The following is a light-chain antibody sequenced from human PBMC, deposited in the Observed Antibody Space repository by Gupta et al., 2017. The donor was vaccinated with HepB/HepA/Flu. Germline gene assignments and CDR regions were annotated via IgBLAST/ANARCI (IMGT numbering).Light chain of an antibody. CDR3: QRKNSSPLT. CDR2: HTS. CDR1: QGISNS. J-gene: IGKJ4*01. V-gene: IGKV1-16*02. Sequence: DIQMTQSPSSLSASVGDRVTITCRASQGISNSLAWFQQKAGKAPRCLIYHTSRLQSGVPSKFSGSASGTDFTLTISIRQPEDFATYYFQRKNSSPLTFGRGTKLEIK.